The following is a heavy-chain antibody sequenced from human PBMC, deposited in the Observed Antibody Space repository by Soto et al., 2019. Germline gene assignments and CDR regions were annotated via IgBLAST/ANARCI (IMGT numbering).Heavy chain of an antibody. CDR2: ISSNGGST. Sequence: EVQLVESGGGLVQPGGSLRLSCAASGFTFSSYAMHWVRQAPGKGLEYVSAISSNGGSTYYANSVKGRFTISRDNSKNTLYLQMGSLRAEDMAVYYCARDNDCSGGSCYSGYAFDIWGQGTMVTVSS. CDR1: GFTFSSYA. CDR3: ARDNDCSGGSCYSGYAFDI. J-gene: IGHJ3*02. D-gene: IGHD2-15*01. V-gene: IGHV3-64*01.